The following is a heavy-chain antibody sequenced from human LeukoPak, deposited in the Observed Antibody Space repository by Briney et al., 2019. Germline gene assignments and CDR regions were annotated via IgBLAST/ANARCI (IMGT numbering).Heavy chain of an antibody. CDR2: IYYSGST. D-gene: IGHD3-10*01. J-gene: IGHJ4*02. CDR1: GGSISSGGYY. Sequence: SETLSLTCTVTGGSISSGGYYWSWIRQHPGKGLEWIGYIYYSGSTYYNPSLKSRVTISVDTSKNQFSLKLSSVTAADTAVYYCARASWGYYGSGSYFRWNYYFDYWGQGTLVTVSS. CDR3: ARASWGYYGSGSYFRWNYYFDY. V-gene: IGHV4-31*03.